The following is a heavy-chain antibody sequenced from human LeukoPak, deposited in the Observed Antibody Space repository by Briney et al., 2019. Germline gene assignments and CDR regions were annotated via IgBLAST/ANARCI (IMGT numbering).Heavy chain of an antibody. D-gene: IGHD6-13*01. CDR2: IYTSGST. Sequence: SETLSLTCTVSGGSISSSSYYWGWIRQPPGKGLEWIGSIYTSGSTNYNPSLKSRVTISVDTSKNQFSLKLSSVTAADTAVYYCAREGSSSWYGLYAFDIWGQGTMVTVSS. CDR1: GGSISSSSYY. CDR3: AREGSSSWYGLYAFDI. V-gene: IGHV4-39*07. J-gene: IGHJ3*02.